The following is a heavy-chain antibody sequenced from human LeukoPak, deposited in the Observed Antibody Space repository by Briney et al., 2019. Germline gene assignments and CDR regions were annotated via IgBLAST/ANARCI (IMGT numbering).Heavy chain of an antibody. CDR2: IYYSGST. CDR1: GGSISSGDYY. Sequence: KSSETLSLTCTVSGGSISSGDYYWSWIRQPPGKGLEWIGYIYYSGSTYYNPSLKSRVTISVDTSKNQFSLKLSSVTVADMAAEDCAGYCGEITFGSTSGHFSWGRGTLVTVSS. CDR3: AGYCGEITFGSTSGHFS. J-gene: IGHJ4*02. V-gene: IGHV4-30-4*08. D-gene: IGHD2-21*01.